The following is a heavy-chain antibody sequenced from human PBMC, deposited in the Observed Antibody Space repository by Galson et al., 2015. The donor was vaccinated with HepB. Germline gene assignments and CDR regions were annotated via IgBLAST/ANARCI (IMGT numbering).Heavy chain of an antibody. J-gene: IGHJ3*02. V-gene: IGHV1-18*01. Sequence: SVKVSCKASGYIFTSYGISWVRQAPGQGLEWMGRISAYNGNTNYAQKLQGRVIMTTDTSTDTAYMELSSLRSEDTAVYYCATFAGGSGLGDAFDIWGQGTMVTVSS. CDR3: ATFAGGSGLGDAFDI. CDR2: ISAYNGNT. CDR1: GYIFTSYG. D-gene: IGHD3-10*01.